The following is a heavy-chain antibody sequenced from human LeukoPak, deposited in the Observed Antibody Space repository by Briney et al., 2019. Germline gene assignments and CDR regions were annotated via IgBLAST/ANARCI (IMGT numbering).Heavy chain of an antibody. D-gene: IGHD4-23*01. Sequence: GASVKVSCKASGYTFSGYYMHWVRQAPGQGLEWMGWINPNSGGTDSAQNFQGRVTMTRDTSTSTDYMELSSLRSEDTAVYYCARDNSVEDTAWWFDPWGQGTLVTVSS. CDR1: GYTFSGYY. CDR2: INPNSGGT. CDR3: ARDNSVEDTAWWFDP. V-gene: IGHV1-2*02. J-gene: IGHJ5*02.